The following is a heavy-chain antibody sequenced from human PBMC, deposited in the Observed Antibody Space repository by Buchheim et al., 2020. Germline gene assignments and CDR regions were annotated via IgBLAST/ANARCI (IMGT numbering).Heavy chain of an antibody. CDR1: GGSISSSSYY. CDR2: IYYSGST. CDR3: ARDLRVTIFGVVINGMDV. Sequence: QLQLQESGPGLVKPSETLSLTCTVSGGSISSSSYYWGWIRQPPGKGLEWIGSIYYSGSTYYNPSLKSRVTISVDPSKNQFSLKLSSVTAADTAVYYCARDLRVTIFGVVINGMDVWGQGTT. J-gene: IGHJ6*02. V-gene: IGHV4-39*07. D-gene: IGHD3-3*01.